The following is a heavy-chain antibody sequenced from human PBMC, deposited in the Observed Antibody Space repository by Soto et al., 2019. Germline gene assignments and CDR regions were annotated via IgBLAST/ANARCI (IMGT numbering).Heavy chain of an antibody. D-gene: IGHD3-10*01. V-gene: IGHV4-59*01. CDR2: IYSSGST. CDR1: GGSISLYY. CDR3: ARYVLRGLIGAFDF. J-gene: IGHJ4*02. Sequence: PSETLSLTCAVSGGSISLYYWSWIRQSPGKGLEWIGRIYSSGSTTYNPSFKSRVTMSVDTSKNQFSLRLGSVTAADTAIYYCARYVLRGLIGAFDFWGQGPLVTVSS.